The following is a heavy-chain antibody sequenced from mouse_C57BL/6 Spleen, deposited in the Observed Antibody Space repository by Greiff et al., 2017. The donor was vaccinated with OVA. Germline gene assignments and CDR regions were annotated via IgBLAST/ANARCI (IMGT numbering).Heavy chain of an antibody. D-gene: IGHD1-1*01. V-gene: IGHV3-1*01. Sequence: ESGPGMVKPSQSLSLTCTVTGYSITSGYDWHWIRHFPGNKLEWMGYISYSGSTNYNPSLESRISITHDTSKNHFFLKLNSVTTEDTATYYCARDLGNYWYFDVWGTGTTVTVSS. CDR3: ARDLGNYWYFDV. CDR2: ISYSGST. CDR1: GYSITSGYD. J-gene: IGHJ1*03.